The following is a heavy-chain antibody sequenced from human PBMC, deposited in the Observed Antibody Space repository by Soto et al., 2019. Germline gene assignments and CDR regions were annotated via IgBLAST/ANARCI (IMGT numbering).Heavy chain of an antibody. V-gene: IGHV1-8*01. CDR1: GYTFTSYD. CDR2: MNPNSGNT. Sequence: ASVKVSCKASGYTFTSYDINWVRQATGQGLEGMGWMNPNSGNTGYAQKFQGRVTMTRNTSISTAYMELSSLRSEDTAVYYCARFDLRTTIFGVVIPHWDYYYGMDVWGQGTTVTVSS. J-gene: IGHJ6*02. D-gene: IGHD3-3*01. CDR3: ARFDLRTTIFGVVIPHWDYYYGMDV.